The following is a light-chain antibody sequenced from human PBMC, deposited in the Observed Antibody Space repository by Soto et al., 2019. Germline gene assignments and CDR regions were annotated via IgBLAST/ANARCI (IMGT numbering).Light chain of an antibody. CDR1: RNITTW. CDR3: QEYSSY. V-gene: IGKV1-5*01. CDR2: EAS. Sequence: DILMTQSPSTLSASVRDRVTITCRASRNITTWLAWYQQQPGKAPKVLIHEASSLESGVPSRFSGSGSGTEFTLTISSLQPDDFATYYCQEYSSYFGGGTRVEIK. J-gene: IGKJ4*01.